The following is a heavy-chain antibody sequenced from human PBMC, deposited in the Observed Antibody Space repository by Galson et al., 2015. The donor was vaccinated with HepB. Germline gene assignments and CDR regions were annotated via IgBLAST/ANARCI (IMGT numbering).Heavy chain of an antibody. Sequence: SLRLSCAASGFTFSSYWMSWVRQAPGKGLEWVANIKQDGSEKYYVDSVKGRFTISRDNAKNTLYLQMNSLRAEDTAVYYCARGLGTAMVTPFGYWGQGTLVTVSS. CDR3: ARGLGTAMVTPFGY. J-gene: IGHJ4*02. CDR1: GFTFSSYW. D-gene: IGHD5-18*01. CDR2: IKQDGSEK. V-gene: IGHV3-7*01.